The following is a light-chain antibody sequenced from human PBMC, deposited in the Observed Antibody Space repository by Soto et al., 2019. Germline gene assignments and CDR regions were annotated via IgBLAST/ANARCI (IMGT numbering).Light chain of an antibody. J-gene: IGLJ2*01. CDR1: SSDVGGYNY. V-gene: IGLV2-14*01. Sequence: QSALTQPASVSGSPGQSITISCTGTSSDVGGYNYVSWYQQHPGKAPKLMIYDVSNRPSGVSNRCSGSKSGNTASLTISGLQAEDESDYYCSSYTSSSPLVVFGGGTKLTVL. CDR3: SSYTSSSPLVV. CDR2: DVS.